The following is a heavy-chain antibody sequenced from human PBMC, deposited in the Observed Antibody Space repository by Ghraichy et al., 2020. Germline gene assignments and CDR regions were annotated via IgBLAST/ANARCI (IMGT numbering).Heavy chain of an antibody. CDR2: MYYGGST. Sequence: ESLNISCTVSGGSISSSGYYWDWIRQPPGKGLEWIGSMYYGGSTYYNPSLKSRVTLSVDTSKNEFSLKLSSMTASDTAVYYCARRARTHFDYWGQGILVTVSS. CDR1: GGSISSSGYY. V-gene: IGHV4-39*01. CDR3: ARRARTHFDY. J-gene: IGHJ4*02.